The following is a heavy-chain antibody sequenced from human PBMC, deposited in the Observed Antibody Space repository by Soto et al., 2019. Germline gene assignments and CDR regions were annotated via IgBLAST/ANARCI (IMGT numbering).Heavy chain of an antibody. CDR1: GYSFTSYW. D-gene: IGHD2-2*01. CDR2: IDPSDSYT. Sequence: PGESLKISCKGSGYSFTSYWISWVRQMPGKGLEWMGRIDPSDSYTNYSPSFQGHVTISADKSISTAYLQWSSLKASDTAMYYCARHLTADIVVVPAATYGMDVWGQGALVTVSS. CDR3: ARHLTADIVVVPAATYGMDV. J-gene: IGHJ6*02. V-gene: IGHV5-10-1*01.